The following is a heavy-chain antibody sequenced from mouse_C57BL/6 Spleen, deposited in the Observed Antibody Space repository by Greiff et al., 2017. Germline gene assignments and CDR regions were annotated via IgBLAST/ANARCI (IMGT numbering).Heavy chain of an antibody. V-gene: IGHV5-17*01. Sequence: VQLKESGGGLVKPGGSLKLSCAASGFTFSDYGMHWVRQAPEKGLEWVAYISSGSSTIYYADTVKGRFTISRDNAKNTLFLQMTSLRSEDTAMYYCARERSSPHAMDYWGQGTSVTVSS. J-gene: IGHJ4*01. D-gene: IGHD1-1*01. CDR1: GFTFSDYG. CDR3: ARERSSPHAMDY. CDR2: ISSGSSTI.